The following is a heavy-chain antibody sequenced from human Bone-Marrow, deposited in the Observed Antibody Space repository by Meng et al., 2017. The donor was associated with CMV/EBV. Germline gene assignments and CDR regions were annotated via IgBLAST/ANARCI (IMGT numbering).Heavy chain of an antibody. J-gene: IGHJ4*02. CDR3: ASFIFDY. CDR2: IYSGVRT. Sequence: EARVVQSGGVCIWPGVVLGLSCAAYGFTVCSNFMSGGRQGPGKVLEWVSDIYSGVRTHNADSVKGRLTISRDYSKNTLYLQMNSLRAEDTAVYYCASFIFDYWGQGTLVTVSS. V-gene: IGHV3-53*01. CDR1: GFTVCSNF.